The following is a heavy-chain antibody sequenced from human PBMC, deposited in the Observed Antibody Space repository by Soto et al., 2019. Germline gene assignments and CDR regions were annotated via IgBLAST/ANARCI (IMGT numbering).Heavy chain of an antibody. CDR3: ASNVPVTSLGY. V-gene: IGHV3-66*01. Sequence: EVKLVESGGGLVQPGGSLRLSCAASGVTVSNNYMNWVRQAPGKGLELVSSIYSTGNTFYADSVKGRFTISRENSKNTLYLQMTSLNVEDTAVYYCASNVPVTSLGYWGQGTLVTVSS. D-gene: IGHD4-17*01. CDR1: GVTVSNNY. CDR2: IYSTGNT. J-gene: IGHJ4*02.